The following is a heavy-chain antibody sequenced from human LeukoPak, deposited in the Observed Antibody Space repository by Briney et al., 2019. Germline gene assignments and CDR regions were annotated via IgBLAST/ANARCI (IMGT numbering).Heavy chain of an antibody. Sequence: PGGSLRLSCAASGFTFSSYAMHGVRQAPGRGLEWVADISYDGSNKYYADSVKGRFTISRDNAKKSLYLQINSLRAEDTAVYYCARNHYYDDSRGQLWFDPWGGGTRVTVS. CDR3: ARNHYYDDSRGQLWFDP. CDR2: ISYDGSNK. V-gene: IGHV3-30*04. D-gene: IGHD3-22*01. J-gene: IGHJ5*02. CDR1: GFTFSSYA.